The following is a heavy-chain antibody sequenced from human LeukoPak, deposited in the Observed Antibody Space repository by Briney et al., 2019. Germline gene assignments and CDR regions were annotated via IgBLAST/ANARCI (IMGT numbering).Heavy chain of an antibody. J-gene: IGHJ4*02. CDR2: IYHSGIT. V-gene: IGHV4-38-2*01. Sequence: GSLRLSCAASGFTFNSYAMSCVRQAPGKGLEWIGNIYHSGITYYNPSLKSRVTMSVDTSKNQFSLKLSSVTAADTAVYYCARGGQWLPFDYWGQGTLVTVSS. CDR1: GFTFNSYA. CDR3: ARGGQWLPFDY. D-gene: IGHD6-19*01.